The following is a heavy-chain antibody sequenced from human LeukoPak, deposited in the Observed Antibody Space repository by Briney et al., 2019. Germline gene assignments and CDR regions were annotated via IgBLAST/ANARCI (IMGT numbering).Heavy chain of an antibody. CDR3: AKDLVVGIAAAGTRYGMDV. D-gene: IGHD6-13*01. CDR1: GFTFSSYA. V-gene: IGHV3-23*01. J-gene: IGHJ6*02. Sequence: PGGSLRLSCAASGFTFSSYAMSWVRQAPGKGLEWVSAISGSGGSTYYADSVKGRFTISRDNSKNTLYLQMNSLRAEDTAVYYCAKDLVVGIAAAGTRYGMDVWGQGTTVTVSS. CDR2: ISGSGGST.